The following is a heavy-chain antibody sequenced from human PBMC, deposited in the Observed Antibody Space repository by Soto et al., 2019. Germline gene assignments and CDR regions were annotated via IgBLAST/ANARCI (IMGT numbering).Heavy chain of an antibody. CDR2: IYYSGST. J-gene: IGHJ6*02. CDR1: GGSISSYY. Sequence: PSETLSLTCTVSGGSISSYYWSWIRQPPGKGLEWIGYIYYSGSTNYNPSLKSRVTISVDTSKNQFSLKLSSVTAADTAVYYCARTFTNYDILTGYYHNYGMDVWGQGTTVTSP. CDR3: ARTFTNYDILTGYYHNYGMDV. V-gene: IGHV4-59*01. D-gene: IGHD3-9*01.